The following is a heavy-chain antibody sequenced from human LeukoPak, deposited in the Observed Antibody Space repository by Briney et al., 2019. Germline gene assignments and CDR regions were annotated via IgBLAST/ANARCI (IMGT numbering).Heavy chain of an antibody. CDR1: GGSISSNSYY. J-gene: IGHJ5*02. CDR3: ARVGEGDYDFWSGYPNWFDP. D-gene: IGHD3-3*01. Sequence: SETLSLTCTVSGGSISSNSYYWSWIRQPPGKGLEWIGYIYYSGSTNYNPSLKSRVTISVDTSKNQFSLKLSSVTAADTAVYYCARVGEGDYDFWSGYPNWFDPWGQGTLVTVSS. V-gene: IGHV4-61*01. CDR2: IYYSGST.